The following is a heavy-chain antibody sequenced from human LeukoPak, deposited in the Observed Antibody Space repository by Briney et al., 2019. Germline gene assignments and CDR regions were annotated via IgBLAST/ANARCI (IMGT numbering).Heavy chain of an antibody. V-gene: IGHV1-69*04. Sequence: GASVKVSCKASGYTFTSYGISWVRQAPGQGLEWMGRIIPILGIANYAQKFQGRVTITADKSTSTAYMELSSLRSEDTAVYYCARDGGVVVVVAAIRGDAFDIWGQGTMVTVSS. CDR3: ARDGGVVVVVAAIRGDAFDI. J-gene: IGHJ3*02. CDR1: GYTFTSYG. CDR2: IIPILGIA. D-gene: IGHD2-15*01.